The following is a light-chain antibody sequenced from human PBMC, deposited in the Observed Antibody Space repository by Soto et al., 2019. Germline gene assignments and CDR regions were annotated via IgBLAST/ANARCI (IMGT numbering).Light chain of an antibody. J-gene: IGKJ4*01. V-gene: IGKV1-39*01. CDR2: SIS. CDR1: QTISTF. CDR3: QQTYNLPPT. Sequence: DIQLTQSPSSLSASVGDRVSITCRTSQTISTFLNWYHHRPGQAPKLLIYSISNLQSGVPSRFSGGGDGTEFTLTISSLQPEDFGSYSCQQTYNLPPTFGGGTRVQIK.